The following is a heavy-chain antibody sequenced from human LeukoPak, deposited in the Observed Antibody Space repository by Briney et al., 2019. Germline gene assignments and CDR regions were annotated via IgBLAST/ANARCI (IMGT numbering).Heavy chain of an antibody. D-gene: IGHD1-1*01. CDR1: GFAFSSYW. V-gene: IGHV3-74*03. CDR2: INNDGGST. J-gene: IGHJ6*02. CDR3: ARDLTGTRTGYYYYYGMDV. Sequence: PGGSLRLSCAASGFAFSSYWMHWVRHAPGKGLVWVSRINNDGGSTTYADSVRGRFTISRDNAKNSLYLQMNSLRAEDTAVYYCARDLTGTRTGYYYYYGMDVWGQGTTVTVSS.